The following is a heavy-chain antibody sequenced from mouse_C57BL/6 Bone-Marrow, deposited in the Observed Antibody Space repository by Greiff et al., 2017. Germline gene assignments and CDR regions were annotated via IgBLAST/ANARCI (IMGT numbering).Heavy chain of an antibody. J-gene: IGHJ4*01. CDR2: IDPSDSYT. Sequence: QVQLQQPGAELVRPGTSVKLSCKASGYTFTSYWMHWVKQRPGQGLEWIGVIDPSDSYTNYNQKFKGKATLTVDTSSSTAYMQLSSLTSEDSAVYYCAIDGYYAMDYWGQGTSVTVSS. CDR3: AIDGYYAMDY. V-gene: IGHV1-59*01. CDR1: GYTFTSYW. D-gene: IGHD1-2*01.